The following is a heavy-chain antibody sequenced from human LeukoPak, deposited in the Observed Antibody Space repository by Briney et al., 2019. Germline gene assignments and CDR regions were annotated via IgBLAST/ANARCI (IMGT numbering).Heavy chain of an antibody. CDR2: INTNTGNP. V-gene: IGHV7-4-1*02. Sequence: GASVKVSCKASGYTFSSYVINWVRQAPGQGLEWMGWINTNTGNPTYAQGFTGRFVFSLDTSVSTAYLQISSLKAEDTAVYYCARDDYGSGSHGVDAYNWFDPWGQGTLVTVSS. J-gene: IGHJ5*02. D-gene: IGHD3-10*01. CDR3: ARDDYGSGSHGVDAYNWFDP. CDR1: GYTFSSYV.